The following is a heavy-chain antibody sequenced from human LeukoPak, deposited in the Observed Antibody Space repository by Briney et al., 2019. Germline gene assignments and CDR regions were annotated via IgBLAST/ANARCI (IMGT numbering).Heavy chain of an antibody. CDR2: VTRQTDGGTT. V-gene: IGHV3-15*01. Sequence: RTGGSLSLSWAGSDLYLSNACTSSVRQAPGKGLEWVGRVTRQTDGGTTDYGAPVKGRFSISRDNSKNTLYLQMNSLRAGDTGGYYFARDLYGARLATGGKGPLVTVSS. D-gene: IGHD4/OR15-4a*01. J-gene: IGHJ4*02. CDR3: ARDLYGARLAT. CDR1: DLYLSNAC.